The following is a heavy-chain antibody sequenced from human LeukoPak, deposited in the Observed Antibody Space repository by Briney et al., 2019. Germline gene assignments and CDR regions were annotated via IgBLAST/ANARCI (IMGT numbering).Heavy chain of an antibody. Sequence: GGSLRLSCAASGFTFSSYAMSWVRQAPGKGLEWVSAISGSGGSTYYADSVKGRFTISRDNSKNTLYLQMNSLRAEDTAVYYCARVTMPYYYYGMDVWGQGTTVTVSS. CDR3: ARVTMPYYYYGMDV. J-gene: IGHJ6*02. CDR2: ISGSGGST. V-gene: IGHV3-23*01. D-gene: IGHD2-2*01. CDR1: GFTFSSYA.